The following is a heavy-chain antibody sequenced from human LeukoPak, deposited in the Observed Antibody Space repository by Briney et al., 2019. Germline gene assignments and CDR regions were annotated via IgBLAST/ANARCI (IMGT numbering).Heavy chain of an antibody. Sequence: GGSLRLSCAASGFTFSTYAMSWVRQAPGKGLEWVSAISGSGGSTYYADSVKGRFTISGDNSKNTLYLQMNSLRAEDTAVYYCAKGGGLSSPIANWGQGTLVTVSS. CDR1: GFTFSTYA. CDR2: ISGSGGST. D-gene: IGHD1-26*01. CDR3: AKGGGLSSPIAN. J-gene: IGHJ4*02. V-gene: IGHV3-23*01.